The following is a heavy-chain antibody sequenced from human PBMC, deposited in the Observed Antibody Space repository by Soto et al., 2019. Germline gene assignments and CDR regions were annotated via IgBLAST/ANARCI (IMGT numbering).Heavy chain of an antibody. CDR1: GFTFSSYA. CDR2: ISGSGGST. V-gene: IGHV3-23*01. D-gene: IGHD2-21*02. CDR3: AKAVVYCGGDCYVRVLNWYFDL. Sequence: EVQLLESGGGLVQPGGSLRLSCAASGFTFSSYAMSWVRQAPGKGLEWVSAISGSGGSTYYADSVKGRFTISRDNSKNTLYLQMNSLRAEDTAVYYCAKAVVYCGGDCYVRVLNWYFDLWGRGTLVTVSS. J-gene: IGHJ2*01.